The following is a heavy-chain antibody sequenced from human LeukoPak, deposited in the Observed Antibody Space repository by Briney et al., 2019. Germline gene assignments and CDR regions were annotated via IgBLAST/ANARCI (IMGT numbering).Heavy chain of an antibody. Sequence: PGGSLRLSCAASGFTVSSTYMSWVRQAPGKGLEWVSVIYSGGSTYYADSVKGRFTISRDNSKNTVYLQMSSLRAEDTAVYYCARIIVVLPSTISNPYYFDYWGQGTLVTVSS. CDR2: IYSGGST. J-gene: IGHJ4*02. D-gene: IGHD2-2*02. CDR3: ARIIVVLPSTISNPYYFDY. V-gene: IGHV3-53*01. CDR1: GFTVSSTY.